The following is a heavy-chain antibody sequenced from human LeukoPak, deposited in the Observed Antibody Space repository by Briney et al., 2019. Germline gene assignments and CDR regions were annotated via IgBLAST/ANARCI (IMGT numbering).Heavy chain of an antibody. CDR3: AKSAGVPFDY. J-gene: IGHJ4*02. CDR1: GFTFSSYG. CDR2: ISYDGSNK. D-gene: IGHD2-8*01. V-gene: IGHV3-30*18. Sequence: GGSLTLSCAASGFTFSSYGMHWVRQAPGKGLVWVAVISYDGSNKYYADSVKGRFTISRDNSKNTLYLQMNSLRAEDTAVYYCAKSAGVPFDYWGQGTLATVSS.